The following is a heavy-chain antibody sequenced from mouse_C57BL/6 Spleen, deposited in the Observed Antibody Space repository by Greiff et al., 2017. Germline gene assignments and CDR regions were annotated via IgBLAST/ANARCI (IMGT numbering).Heavy chain of an antibody. CDR3: ARGGWLLRFMDY. CDR1: GYSITSGYY. CDR2: ISYDGSN. V-gene: IGHV3-6*01. J-gene: IGHJ4*01. D-gene: IGHD2-3*01. Sequence: EVQLQESGPGLVKPSPSLSLTCSVTGYSITSGYYWNWIRQFPGNKLEWMGYISYDGSNNYNPSLKNRISITRDTSKNQFFLKLNSVTTEDTATYYCARGGWLLRFMDYWGQGTSVTVSS.